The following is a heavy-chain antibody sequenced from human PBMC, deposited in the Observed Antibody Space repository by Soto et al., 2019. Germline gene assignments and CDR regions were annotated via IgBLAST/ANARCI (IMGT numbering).Heavy chain of an antibody. CDR2: IYYSGST. CDR1: GGSISSYY. V-gene: IGHV4-59*01. CDR3: ARDGEAARRSGAFDI. D-gene: IGHD6-6*01. Sequence: PSETLSLTCTVSGGSISSYYWSWIRQPPGKGLEWIGYIYYSGSTNYNPSLKSRVTISVDTSKNQFSLKLSSVTAADTAVYYCARDGEAARRSGAFDIWGQGTMVTVSS. J-gene: IGHJ3*02.